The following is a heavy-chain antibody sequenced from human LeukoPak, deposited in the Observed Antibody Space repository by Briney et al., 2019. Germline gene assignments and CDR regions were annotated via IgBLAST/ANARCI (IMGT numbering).Heavy chain of an antibody. V-gene: IGHV4-34*01. CDR3: ARGRGPARPPLGY. D-gene: IGHD2-2*01. CDR2: INQSGIS. J-gene: IGHJ4*02. Sequence: SETLSLTCAVYGGSFSGYYWSWIRQPPGKGLEWIGEINQSGISNYNPSLKSRVTISVDTSKNQFSLKLSSVTAADTAVYYCARGRGPARPPLGYWGRGTLVTVSS. CDR1: GGSFSGYY.